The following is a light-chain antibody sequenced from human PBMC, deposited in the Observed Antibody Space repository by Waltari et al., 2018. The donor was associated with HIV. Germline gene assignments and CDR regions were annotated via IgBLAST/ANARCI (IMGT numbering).Light chain of an antibody. J-gene: IGKJ4*01. Sequence: DIVLPQSPGTLSLSPGERATLSCRASQSDTSSFLSWYQQKPGQAPRLLIYGASSRATGIPDRFSGGGSGTDFTLTISRLEPEDFAVYYCQQYGSSPLTFGGGTKVDIK. CDR3: QQYGSSPLT. CDR2: GAS. CDR1: QSDTSSF. V-gene: IGKV3-20*01.